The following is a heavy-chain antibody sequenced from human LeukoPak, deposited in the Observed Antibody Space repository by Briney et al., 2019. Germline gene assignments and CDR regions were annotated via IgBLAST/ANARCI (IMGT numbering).Heavy chain of an antibody. CDR1: GYSFTSYW. V-gene: IGHV5-51*01. D-gene: IGHD6-6*01. Sequence: GASLTISRQGSGYSFTSYWIGWVRQMPGKGLEWMGIIYPGDSDTRYSSSFQGQVTISADKSISTAYLQWSSLKASDTAMYYCARLLRSDSSSVGNFDYWGQGTLVTVSS. CDR3: ARLLRSDSSSVGNFDY. CDR2: IYPGDSDT. J-gene: IGHJ4*02.